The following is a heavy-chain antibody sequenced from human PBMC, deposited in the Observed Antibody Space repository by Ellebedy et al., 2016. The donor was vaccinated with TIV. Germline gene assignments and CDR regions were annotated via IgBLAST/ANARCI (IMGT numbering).Heavy chain of an antibody. CDR3: ARVSKIAVAAADL. Sequence: AASVKVSCKASGYTFSTYYMHWVRQAPGEGLEWVGLINPNGGSTLYTQKFQDRITLTRDSSTTTVYMELSSLTSEDTAVYYCARVSKIAVAAADLWGQGTLVTVSS. J-gene: IGHJ4*02. CDR1: GYTFSTYY. V-gene: IGHV1-46*01. D-gene: IGHD6-19*01. CDR2: INPNGGST.